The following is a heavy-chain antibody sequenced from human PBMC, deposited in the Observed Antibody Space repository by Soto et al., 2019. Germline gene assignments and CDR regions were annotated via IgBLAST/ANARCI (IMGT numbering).Heavy chain of an antibody. Sequence: SETLSLTCAVSGGSISSGGYSWSWLRQPPGKGLEWIGYIYHSGSTYYTPSLKSRVTISVDTSKNQFSLKRSYGTAADTAVYYSAGTDSSAYYYGAFDICDQGTSVTV. D-gene: IGHD3-22*01. J-gene: IGHJ3*02. CDR1: GGSISSGGYS. CDR3: AGTDSSAYYYGAFDI. CDR2: IYHSGST. V-gene: IGHV4-30-2*02.